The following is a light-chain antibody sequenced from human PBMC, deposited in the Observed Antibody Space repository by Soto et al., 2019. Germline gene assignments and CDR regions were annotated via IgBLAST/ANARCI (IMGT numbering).Light chain of an antibody. CDR2: GAS. Sequence: EIVLTQSPGTLSLSAGERATLSCRASQSVSTSYLAWYQQKPGQAPRLLIYGASSRATDIPDRFSGSGSGTDFTLTISRLEPEDFAVYYCQQYGSSPGTFGQGTKLEIK. CDR1: QSVSTSY. J-gene: IGKJ2*01. V-gene: IGKV3-20*01. CDR3: QQYGSSPGT.